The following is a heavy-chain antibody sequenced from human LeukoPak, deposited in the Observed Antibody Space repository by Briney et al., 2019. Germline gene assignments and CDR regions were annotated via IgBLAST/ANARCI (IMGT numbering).Heavy chain of an antibody. CDR3: AGSSYGSSLTYNWFDP. CDR1: GGTFSSYT. Sequence: SVKVSCKASGGTFSSYTISWVRQAPGQGLEWMGRIIPILGIANYAQKFQGRVTITADKSTSTAYMELSSLRSEDTAVYYCAGSSYGSSLTYNWFDPWGQGTLVTVSS. J-gene: IGHJ5*02. V-gene: IGHV1-69*02. CDR2: IIPILGIA. D-gene: IGHD5-18*01.